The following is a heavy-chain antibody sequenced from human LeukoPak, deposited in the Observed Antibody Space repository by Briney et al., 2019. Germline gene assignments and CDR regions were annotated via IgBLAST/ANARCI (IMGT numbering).Heavy chain of an antibody. CDR3: VGHSDY. V-gene: IGHV3-7*01. D-gene: IGHD3-16*01. CDR1: GFTFSSYT. CDR2: IKQDGSEK. J-gene: IGHJ4*02. Sequence: GGSLRLSCAASGFTFSSYTVNWVRQAPGKGLEWVANIKQDGSEKYYVDSVKGRFTISRDNAKNSLYLQMNSLRAEDTAVYYCVGHSDYWGQGTLVTVSS.